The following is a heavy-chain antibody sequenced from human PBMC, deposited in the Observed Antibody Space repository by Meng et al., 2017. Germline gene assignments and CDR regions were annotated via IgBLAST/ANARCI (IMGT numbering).Heavy chain of an antibody. CDR3: ARDLGY. Sequence: QVQLVESGGGVVQPGRSLRLSCSASGFTFSSCAMHWVRQAPGKGLEWVAVISYDGSNKYYADSVKGRFTISRDNSKNTLYLQMNSLRAEDTAVYYCARDLGYWGQGTLVTVSS. J-gene: IGHJ4*02. V-gene: IGHV3-30*07. D-gene: IGHD3-16*01. CDR2: ISYDGSNK. CDR1: GFTFSSCA.